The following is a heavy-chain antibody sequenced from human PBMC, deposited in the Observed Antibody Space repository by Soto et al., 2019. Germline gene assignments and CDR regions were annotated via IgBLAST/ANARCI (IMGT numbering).Heavy chain of an antibody. CDR3: TTGLTYYYDSSGYYWAGGMDV. CDR1: GFTFSNAW. CDR2: IKSKSDGETT. V-gene: IGHV3-15*01. J-gene: IGHJ6*02. D-gene: IGHD3-22*01. Sequence: EVQLVESGGGVVQPGGSLRLSCAASGFTFSNAWMNWVRQAPGKGLDWVGRIKSKSDGETTDYAAPVKGRFTISRDDSKNTLYLQMTSLKAADTAWYYWTTGLTYYYDSSGYYWAGGMDVWGQGITVTASS.